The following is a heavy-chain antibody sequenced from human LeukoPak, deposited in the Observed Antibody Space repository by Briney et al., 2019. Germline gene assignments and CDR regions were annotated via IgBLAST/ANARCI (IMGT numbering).Heavy chain of an antibody. D-gene: IGHD3-10*01. CDR1: GFTFSDYY. J-gene: IGHJ4*02. CDR3: ARDFRRGSNFFDY. CDR2: ISSSGSTI. V-gene: IGHV3-11*04. Sequence: GGSLRLSCAASGFTFSDYYMSWIRQAPGKGLEWVSYISSSGSTIYYADSVKGRFTISRDNAKNSLYLQMNSLRAEDTAVYYCARDFRRGSNFFDYWGQGTLVTVSS.